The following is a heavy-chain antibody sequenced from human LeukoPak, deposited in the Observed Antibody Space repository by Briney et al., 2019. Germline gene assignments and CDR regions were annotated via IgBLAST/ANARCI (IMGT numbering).Heavy chain of an antibody. J-gene: IGHJ4*02. CDR2: INHSGGT. CDR1: GGSFSGYY. V-gene: IGHV4-34*01. D-gene: IGHD3-9*01. Sequence: PSETLSLTCAVYGGSFSGYYWSWIRQPPGKGLEWIGEINHSGGTNYNPSLKSRVTISVDTSKNQFSLKLSSVTAADTAVYYCARFPDMWYFDWLGFDYWGQGTLVTVSS. CDR3: ARFPDMWYFDWLGFDY.